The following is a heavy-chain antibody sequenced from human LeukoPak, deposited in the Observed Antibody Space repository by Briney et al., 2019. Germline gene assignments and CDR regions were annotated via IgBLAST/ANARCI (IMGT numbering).Heavy chain of an antibody. D-gene: IGHD3-10*01. CDR2: INHSGST. CDR1: GGSFSGYY. Sequence: PSETLSLTCAVYGGSFSGYYWSWIRQPPGKGLEWIGEINHSGSTNYNPSLKSRVTISVDTSKNQFSLKLSSVTAADTAVYYCARKRITMVRGVIPKRNWFDPWGQGTLVTVSS. V-gene: IGHV4-34*01. CDR3: ARKRITMVRGVIPKRNWFDP. J-gene: IGHJ5*02.